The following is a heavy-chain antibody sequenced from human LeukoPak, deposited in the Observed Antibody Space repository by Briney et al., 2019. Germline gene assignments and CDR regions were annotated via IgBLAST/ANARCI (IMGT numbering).Heavy chain of an antibody. CDR3: ARSVRYSSSWYVVDYYYYMDV. CDR2: ISAYNGNT. Sequence: AASVNVSCKASGGTFSSYAISWVRQAPGQGLEWMGWISAYNGNTNYAQKLQGRVTMTTDTSTSTAYMELRSLRSDDTAVYYCARSVRYSSSWYVVDYYYYMDVWGKGTTVTVSS. J-gene: IGHJ6*03. CDR1: GGTFSSYA. D-gene: IGHD6-13*01. V-gene: IGHV1-18*01.